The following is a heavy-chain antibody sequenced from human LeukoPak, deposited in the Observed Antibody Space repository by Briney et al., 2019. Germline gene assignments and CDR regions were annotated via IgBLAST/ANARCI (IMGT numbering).Heavy chain of an antibody. J-gene: IGHJ4*02. Sequence: SETLSLTCAVSGDSFSGTNWWSWVRQPPGKGLEWIGEIYNDGSTNYNPSLKSRVTISVDTSKNQLSLRLSSVTAADTAVYYCARSDRVATDSVDYFDYWGQGTLVIVSS. CDR1: GDSFSGTNW. V-gene: IGHV4-4*02. D-gene: IGHD5-12*01. CDR3: ARSDRVATDSVDYFDY. CDR2: IYNDGST.